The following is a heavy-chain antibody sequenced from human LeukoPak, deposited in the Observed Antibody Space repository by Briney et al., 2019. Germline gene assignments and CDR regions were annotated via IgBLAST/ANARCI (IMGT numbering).Heavy chain of an antibody. J-gene: IGHJ3*02. V-gene: IGHV3-23*01. D-gene: IGHD3-22*01. Sequence: GGSLRLSCAASGFTFANYAMSWVRQGPGKGLEWVSTISGSGGSTYYADSVKGRFTISRDNSKNTLYLQMNSLRAEDTAVYYCAKYRITMIVVGGAFDIWGQGTMVTVSP. CDR1: GFTFANYA. CDR3: AKYRITMIVVGGAFDI. CDR2: ISGSGGST.